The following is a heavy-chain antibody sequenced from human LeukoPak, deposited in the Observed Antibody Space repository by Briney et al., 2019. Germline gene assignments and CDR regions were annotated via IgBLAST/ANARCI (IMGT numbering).Heavy chain of an antibody. CDR3: AKLPGAAADNYYYYYMDV. V-gene: IGHV3-23*01. Sequence: GGSLRLSCAASGFTFSSFAVTWVRQAPGKGLDWVSTISGSSGSTYYADSVKGRFTISRDNSKNTLYLQMNSLRAEDTAIYYCAKLPGAAADNYYYYYMDVWGQGTTVTVSS. CDR1: GFTFSSFA. D-gene: IGHD6-13*01. CDR2: ISGSSGST. J-gene: IGHJ6*03.